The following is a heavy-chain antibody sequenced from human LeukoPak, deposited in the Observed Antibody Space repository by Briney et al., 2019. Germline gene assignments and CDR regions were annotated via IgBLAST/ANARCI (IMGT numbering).Heavy chain of an antibody. J-gene: IGHJ4*02. V-gene: IGHV3-7*03. CDR2: INKDGGEK. D-gene: IGHD1-26*01. CDR3: VKDSPPRYSGSPPAY. CDR1: GFTFSSYW. Sequence: GSLRLSCAASGFTFSSYWMSWVRQAPGKGLEWVANINKDGGEKYYVDSVKGRFTISRDNAKNSLYLQMNNLRADDTAVYYCVKDSPPRYSGSPPAYWGQGTLVTVSS.